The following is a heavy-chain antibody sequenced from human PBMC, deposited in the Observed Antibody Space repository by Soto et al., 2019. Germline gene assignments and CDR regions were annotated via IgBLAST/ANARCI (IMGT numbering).Heavy chain of an antibody. D-gene: IGHD3-16*01. V-gene: IGHV3-30*19. CDR2: TSYDGSNK. CDR3: ARWGTTGGLDV. Sequence: QVQLVESGGGVVQPGTSLRLSCVGSGFTFRSFVIHWVRQAPGKGLEWVALTSYDGSNKYYDDSVKGRFTISRDNARNTVDLQMDSLRREDTALYYCARWGTTGGLDVWGQGTLVSVSS. J-gene: IGHJ4*02. CDR1: GFTFRSFV.